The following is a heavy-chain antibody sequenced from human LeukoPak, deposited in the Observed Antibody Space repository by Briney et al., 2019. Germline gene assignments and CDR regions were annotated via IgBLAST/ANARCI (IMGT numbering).Heavy chain of an antibody. CDR2: IYHSGST. CDR3: ARLEAIAVAGTRWFDY. J-gene: IGHJ4*02. D-gene: IGHD6-19*01. CDR1: GGSISSSSYY. Sequence: SETLSLTCTVSGGSISSSSYYWGWIRQPPGKGLEWIGEIYHSGSTNYNPSLKSRVTISVDKSKNQFSLKLSSVTAADTAVYYCARLEAIAVAGTRWFDYWGQGTLVTVSS. V-gene: IGHV4-39*07.